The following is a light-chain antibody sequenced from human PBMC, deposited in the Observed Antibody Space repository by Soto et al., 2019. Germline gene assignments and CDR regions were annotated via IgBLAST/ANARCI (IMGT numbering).Light chain of an antibody. J-gene: IGKJ1*01. CDR1: QSVSSSY. CDR3: QQYNNWPRT. CDR2: GAS. Sequence: EVLMTQFPCTVSVTPGETVTITCGASQSVSSSYSAWYQQKPGQAPRLLIYGASSRDTGIPARFSGSGSGTEFTLTISSLQSEDFAVYYCQQYNNWPRTFGQGTKVDIK. V-gene: IGKV3-15*01.